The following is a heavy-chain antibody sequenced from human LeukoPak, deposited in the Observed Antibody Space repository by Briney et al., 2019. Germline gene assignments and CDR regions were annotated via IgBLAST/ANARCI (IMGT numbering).Heavy chain of an antibody. CDR2: IYYSGTT. D-gene: IGHD6-6*01. V-gene: IGHV4-59*01. CDR1: DFTLSNAW. CDR3: ATHSSSSNLFES. J-gene: IGHJ4*02. Sequence: GSLRLSCAASDFTLSNAWMNWVRQAPGKGLEWIGYIYYSGTTNYNPSLKSRVTISVDTSNNHFSLKLSSVTAADTAVYYCATHSSSSNLFESWGQGTLVTVSS.